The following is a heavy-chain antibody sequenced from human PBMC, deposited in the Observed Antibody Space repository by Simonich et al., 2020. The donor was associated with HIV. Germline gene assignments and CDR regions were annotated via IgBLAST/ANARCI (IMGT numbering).Heavy chain of an antibody. Sequence: QVQLVQSGAEVKKPGASVKVSCKVSGYTLTGLSMHWVRQAPGKGLEWMGGFDPENLETIYAQNFRGRVSMTEDTSTDTAYMELSSLRSEDTAVYYCATDSPLVLTSAFDSWGQGTLVTVSS. CDR3: ATDSPLVLTSAFDS. D-gene: IGHD3-22*01. CDR1: GYTLTGLS. J-gene: IGHJ4*02. V-gene: IGHV1-24*01. CDR2: FDPENLET.